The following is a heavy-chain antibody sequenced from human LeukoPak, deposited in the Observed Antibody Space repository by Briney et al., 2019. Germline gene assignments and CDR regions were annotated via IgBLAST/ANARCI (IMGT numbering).Heavy chain of an antibody. V-gene: IGHV3-48*01. Sequence: GGSLRLSCEGSGFSFSAYNMNWVRQAPGRGLESISYISSSSATIFYADSVKGRFTISRDNAKNSLYLQMNSLRPEDTAVYYCANLFNVAAAGSDWFDPWGQGTLVTVSS. D-gene: IGHD6-13*01. CDR3: ANLFNVAAAGSDWFDP. CDR2: ISSSSATI. CDR1: GFSFSAYN. J-gene: IGHJ5*02.